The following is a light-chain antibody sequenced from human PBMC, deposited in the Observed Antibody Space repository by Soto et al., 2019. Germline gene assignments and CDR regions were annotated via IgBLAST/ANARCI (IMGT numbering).Light chain of an antibody. CDR3: SSYAGSSSLVV. CDR1: SSDIGGYNY. Sequence: QSVLTQPASVSGSPGQSITISCTGTSSDIGGYNYVSWYQQHAGQAPKLMIYEVTNRPSGISNRFSGSKSGNTASLTISGLEAEDEADYYCSSYAGSSSLVVFGGGTQLTVL. J-gene: IGLJ3*02. CDR2: EVT. V-gene: IGLV2-14*01.